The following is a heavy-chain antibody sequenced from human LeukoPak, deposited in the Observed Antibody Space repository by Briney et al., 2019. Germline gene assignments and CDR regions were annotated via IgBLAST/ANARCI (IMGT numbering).Heavy chain of an antibody. D-gene: IGHD3-22*01. V-gene: IGHV1-2*04. CDR3: AICYYGSGGPRLVF. Sequence: GASVKVSCKTSGYTFTAYYIHWVRQAPGQGLEWMGWINPNSGGTKYSQKFQGWVTMTRDTSISTTYMQLIGLTSDDTAVYYCAICYYGSGGPRLVFWGQGALVTVSS. CDR2: INPNSGGT. CDR1: GYTFTAYY. J-gene: IGHJ4*02.